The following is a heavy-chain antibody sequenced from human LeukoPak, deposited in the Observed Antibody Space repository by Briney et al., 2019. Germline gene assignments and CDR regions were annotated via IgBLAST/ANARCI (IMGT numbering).Heavy chain of an antibody. Sequence: GGSLRLSCAASGFTFSSSAMHWVRQAPGKGLEWVAFISYDGNNQYYADSVKGRFTISRDNSKNTLYLQMNSLRAEDTAVYYCARDPSDAFYYYYGMDVWGQGTTVTVSS. CDR1: GFTFSSSA. J-gene: IGHJ6*02. CDR3: ARDPSDAFYYYYGMDV. CDR2: ISYDGNNQ. V-gene: IGHV3-30-3*01. D-gene: IGHD2-2*01.